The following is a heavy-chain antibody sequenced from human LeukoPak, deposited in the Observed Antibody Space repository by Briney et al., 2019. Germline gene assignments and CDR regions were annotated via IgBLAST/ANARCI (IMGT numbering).Heavy chain of an antibody. J-gene: IGHJ4*02. CDR1: GFTFDDYA. Sequence: GGSLRLSCAASGFTFDDYAMTWVRQGPGKGLEWVSGINWNGGSTGYADSVKGRFTISRDNAKNSLYLQMNSLGAEDTALYRCAREKRSDSSGYYPYYFDYWGQGTLVTVSS. CDR3: AREKRSDSSGYYPYYFDY. V-gene: IGHV3-20*01. D-gene: IGHD3-22*01. CDR2: INWNGGST.